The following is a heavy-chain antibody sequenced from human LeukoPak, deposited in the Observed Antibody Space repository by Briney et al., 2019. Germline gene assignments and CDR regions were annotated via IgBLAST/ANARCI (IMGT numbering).Heavy chain of an antibody. CDR3: ARVGADPRTYYYGSGSRGRFDY. V-gene: IGHV1-18*01. CDR1: GYTFTSYG. Sequence: GASVKVSCKASGYTFTSYGISWVRQAPGQGLEWMGWISAYNGNTNYAQKLQGRVTMTTDTSTSTAYMELRSLRSDDTAVYYCARVGADPRTYYYGSGSRGRFDYWGQGTLVTVSS. J-gene: IGHJ4*02. CDR2: ISAYNGNT. D-gene: IGHD3-10*01.